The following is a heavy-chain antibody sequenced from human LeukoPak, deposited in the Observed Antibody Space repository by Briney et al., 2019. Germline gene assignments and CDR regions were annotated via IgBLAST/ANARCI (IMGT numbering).Heavy chain of an antibody. Sequence: GGSLRLSCAASGFTFSSYSMNWVRQAPGKGLEWVSSISSSSSYIYYADSVKGRFTISRDNAKNSLYLQMNSLRAEDTAVYYCAREGGSYPYDFDYWGQGTLVTVSS. V-gene: IGHV3-21*01. CDR1: GFTFSSYS. CDR2: ISSSSSYI. J-gene: IGHJ4*02. D-gene: IGHD1-26*01. CDR3: AREGGSYPYDFDY.